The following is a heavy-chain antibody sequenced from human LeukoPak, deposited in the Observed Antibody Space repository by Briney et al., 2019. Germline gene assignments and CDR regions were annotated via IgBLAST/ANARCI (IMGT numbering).Heavy chain of an antibody. J-gene: IGHJ4*02. Sequence: PGGSLRLSCAASGFTFGRYAMSWVRQAPGKGLECVSGISGSGGSPDYADSVKGRFTISRDNSKNTLYLQMNSLRAEDTAIYYCARDLPVSGAYHQFDSWGQGTLVTVSS. CDR2: ISGSGGSP. V-gene: IGHV3-23*01. CDR3: ARDLPVSGAYHQFDS. D-gene: IGHD4/OR15-4a*01. CDR1: GFTFGRYA.